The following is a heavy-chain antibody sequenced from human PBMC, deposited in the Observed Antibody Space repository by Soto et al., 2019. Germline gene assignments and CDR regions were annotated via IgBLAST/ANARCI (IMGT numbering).Heavy chain of an antibody. V-gene: IGHV3-30*18. CDR1: GVTFSSYG. D-gene: IGHD3-10*01. J-gene: IGHJ4*02. CDR3: AKEIYYGSGSYIY. Sequence: GGSLRHSCAASGVTFSSYGIYWCRQAPGKGLEWVAVISYDGSNKYYADSVKGRFTISRDNSKNTLYLQMNSLRAEDTAVYYCAKEIYYGSGSYIYWGQGT. CDR2: ISYDGSNK.